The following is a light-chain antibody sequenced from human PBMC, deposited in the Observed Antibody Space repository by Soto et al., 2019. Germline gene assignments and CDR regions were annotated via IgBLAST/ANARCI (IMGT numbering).Light chain of an antibody. J-gene: IGLJ1*01. V-gene: IGLV2-14*03. CDR3: SSFTSSTSYV. Sequence: QSVLAQPASVSGPPGQSITISCTGTSSDVGSYNSVSWYQQYPGKAPTLMIHDVNNRPSGISNRFSGSKSGNTASLTISGLQAEDEADYYCSSFTSSTSYVFGSGTKVTVL. CDR1: SSDVGSYNS. CDR2: DVN.